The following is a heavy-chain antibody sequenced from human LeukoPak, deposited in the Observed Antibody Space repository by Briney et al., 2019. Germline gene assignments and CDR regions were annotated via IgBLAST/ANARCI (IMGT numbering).Heavy chain of an antibody. CDR2: IYYSGST. CDR3: ARVGKTYYYDSSGYQVDY. J-gene: IGHJ4*02. D-gene: IGHD3-22*01. Sequence: SETLSLACTVSGGSISSGDYYWSWIRQPPGKGLEWIGYIYYSGSTYYNPSLKSRVTISVDTSKNQFSLKLSSVTAADTAVYYCARVGKTYYYDSSGYQVDYWGQGTLVTVSS. CDR1: GGSISSGDYY. V-gene: IGHV4-30-4*08.